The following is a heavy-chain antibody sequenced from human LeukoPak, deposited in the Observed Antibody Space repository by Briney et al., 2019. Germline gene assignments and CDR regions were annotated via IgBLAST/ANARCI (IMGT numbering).Heavy chain of an antibody. D-gene: IGHD6-13*01. CDR3: ARDEEIIKMSSSLFYYGMDV. J-gene: IGHJ6*02. V-gene: IGHV3-53*01. CDR1: GFTVSSNY. Sequence: GGSLRLSCAASGFTVSSNYMTWVRQAPGKGLDWVSVIYSDGSTYYADSVKGRFTISRDNSKNTLYLQMNSLRAEDTAVYYCARDEEIIKMSSSLFYYGMDVWGQGTTVTVSS. CDR2: IYSDGST.